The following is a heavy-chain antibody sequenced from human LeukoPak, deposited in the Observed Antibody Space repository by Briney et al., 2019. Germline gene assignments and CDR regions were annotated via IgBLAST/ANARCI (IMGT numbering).Heavy chain of an antibody. V-gene: IGHV1-2*02. D-gene: IGHD6-13*01. CDR3: ARDTEGYPFDY. Sequence: ASVKLSCKASGYTFTGYYMHWVRQAPGQGLEWIGWINPNSGGTNYAQKFQGRVTMTRDTSISTAYMELSRLRPDDTAVYYCARDTEGYPFDYWGQGTLVTVSS. CDR1: GYTFTGYY. J-gene: IGHJ4*02. CDR2: INPNSGGT.